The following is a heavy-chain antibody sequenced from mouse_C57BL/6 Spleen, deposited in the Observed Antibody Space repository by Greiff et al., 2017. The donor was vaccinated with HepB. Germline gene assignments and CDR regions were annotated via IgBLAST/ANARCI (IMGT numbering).Heavy chain of an antibody. Sequence: QVHVKQPGTELVKPGASVKLSCKASGYTFTSYWMHWVKQRPGQGLEWIGNINPSNGGTNYNEKFKSKATLTVDKSSSTAYMQISSLTSEDSAVYYCARSGGLRSEGLFDYWGQGTTLTVSS. CDR3: ARSGGLRSEGLFDY. CDR2: INPSNGGT. CDR1: GYTFTSYW. V-gene: IGHV1-53*01. J-gene: IGHJ2*01. D-gene: IGHD1-1*01.